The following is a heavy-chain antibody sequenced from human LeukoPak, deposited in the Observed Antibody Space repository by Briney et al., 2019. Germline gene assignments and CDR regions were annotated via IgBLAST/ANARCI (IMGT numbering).Heavy chain of an antibody. V-gene: IGHV3-66*01. J-gene: IGHJ6*02. CDR3: AGIGTREIYGMDV. CDR1: GFTVSSNY. Sequence: GGSLRLSCAASGFTVSSNYMSWVRQAPGKGLGWGSVIYSGGSTYYADSVKGGFTISRDNSKNTLYLQITGLRAEDTVVYYCAGIGTREIYGMDVWGQGTTVTVSS. CDR2: IYSGGST. D-gene: IGHD1-1*01.